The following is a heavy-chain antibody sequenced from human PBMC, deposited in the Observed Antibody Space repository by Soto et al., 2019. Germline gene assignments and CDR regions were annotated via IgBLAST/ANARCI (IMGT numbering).Heavy chain of an antibody. V-gene: IGHV3-30*18. CDR2: ISEGGNEK. Sequence: QMLLVESGGGVVQPGRSLRLSCAASGFVFSDYRMHWVRQFPGKGLEWVGAISEGGNEKFYGESTLGRFTISRDNFERTLSLQMNSLRNEDTALYFCAKIITRGTGDAFHVWGQGTRVTVSS. CDR3: AKIITRGTGDAFHV. J-gene: IGHJ3*01. D-gene: IGHD3-10*01. CDR1: GFVFSDYR.